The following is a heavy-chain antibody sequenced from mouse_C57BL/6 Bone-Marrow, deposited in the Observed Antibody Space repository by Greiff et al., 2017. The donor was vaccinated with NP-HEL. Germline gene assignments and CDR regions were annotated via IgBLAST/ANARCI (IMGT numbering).Heavy chain of an antibody. CDR2: IHPNSGST. CDR3: ARETLYLWFAY. V-gene: IGHV1-64*01. J-gene: IGHJ3*01. D-gene: IGHD1-1*01. CDR1: GYTFTSYW. Sequence: QVQLQQSGAELVKPGASVKLSCKASGYTFTSYWMHWVKQRPGQGLEWIGMIHPNSGSTNYNEKFKSKATLTVDKSSSTAYMQLSSLTSEDSAVYYCARETLYLWFAYWGQGTLVTVSA.